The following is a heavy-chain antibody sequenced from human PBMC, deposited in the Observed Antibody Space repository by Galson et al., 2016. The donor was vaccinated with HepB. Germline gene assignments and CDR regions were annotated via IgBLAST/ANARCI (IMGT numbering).Heavy chain of an antibody. V-gene: IGHV3-23*01. D-gene: IGHD3-22*01. CDR3: AKDPQGGYYYVPLYFQH. CDR1: GXSFSRYA. J-gene: IGHJ1*01. CDR2: ISGSGGST. Sequence: RLSXAASGXSFSRYAXSWVRXAPGKGLEXXXTISGSGGSTYYADSVKGRFTISRDNSKNTLYLRMNSLRAEDTAVYYCAKDPQGGYYYVPLYFQHWGQGXLVTXXX.